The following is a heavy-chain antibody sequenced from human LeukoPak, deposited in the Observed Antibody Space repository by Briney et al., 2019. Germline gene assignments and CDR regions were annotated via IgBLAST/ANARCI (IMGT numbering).Heavy chain of an antibody. Sequence: ASVKVSCKASGYTFTGYHMHWVRQAPGQGLEWMGWINPNSGGTNYAQKFQGRVTMTRDTSISTAYMELSRLRSDDTAVYYCARGGYMAARRGDWFDPWSQGTLVTVSS. J-gene: IGHJ5*02. V-gene: IGHV1-2*02. D-gene: IGHD6-6*01. CDR1: GYTFTGYH. CDR2: INPNSGGT. CDR3: ARGGYMAARRGDWFDP.